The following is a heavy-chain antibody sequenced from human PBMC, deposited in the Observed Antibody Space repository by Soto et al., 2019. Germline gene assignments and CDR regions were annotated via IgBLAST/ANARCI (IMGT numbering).Heavy chain of an antibody. Sequence: GASVKVSCKASGFTFSRSAVQWVRHTHGQRLEWIGWIVVGRDNTNYAQKFQERVTITRDMSTSTAYMELSSLRSEDTAVYSCAVASNVDDYVWGSYRYDYWGQGTLVTVSS. J-gene: IGHJ4*02. V-gene: IGHV1-58*01. CDR3: AVASNVDDYVWGSYRYDY. CDR2: IVVGRDNT. D-gene: IGHD3-16*02. CDR1: GFTFSRSA.